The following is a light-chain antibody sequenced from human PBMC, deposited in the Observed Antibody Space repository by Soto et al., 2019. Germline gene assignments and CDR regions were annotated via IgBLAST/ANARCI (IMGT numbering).Light chain of an antibody. Sequence: DIQMTQSPSTPPASVGDRVTVTCRASQSVNSWLDWYQQRPGKAPKLLIYDASTLESGVPPRFSGSGSGTEFTLTISSLQPDDFATYYCHQYNSYHTFGGGTKVDIK. J-gene: IGKJ4*01. CDR2: DAS. V-gene: IGKV1-5*01. CDR3: HQYNSYHT. CDR1: QSVNSW.